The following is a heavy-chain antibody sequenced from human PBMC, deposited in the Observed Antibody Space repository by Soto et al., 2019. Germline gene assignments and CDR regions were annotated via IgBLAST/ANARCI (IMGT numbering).Heavy chain of an antibody. CDR2: INGRSNYK. V-gene: IGHV3-21*01. J-gene: IGHJ4*02. Sequence: PGGSLRLSCASSGFTFSTYTMNWVRQAPGKGLEWVSSINGRSNYKYYTDSVKGRFTISRDNAKNSLYLQMNRLRAEDTAVCYCEREGGIVGGTGACDYWGLGTLVTVSS. CDR1: GFTFSTYT. CDR3: EREGGIVGGTGACDY. D-gene: IGHD1-26*01.